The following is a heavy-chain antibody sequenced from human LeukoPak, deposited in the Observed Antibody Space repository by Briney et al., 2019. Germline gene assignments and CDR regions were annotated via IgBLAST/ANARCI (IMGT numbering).Heavy chain of an antibody. CDR1: GFTFSSYA. CDR2: VSGSGGST. J-gene: IGHJ4*02. V-gene: IGHV3-23*01. Sequence: PGGSLRPSCAASGFTFSSYAMSWVRQAPGKGLEWVSAVSGSGGSTSYADSVKGRFTISTDNSKNTLYLQMNSLRAEDTAVYYCAKDWDTPLVRGIFDFWGQGTLVTVSS. D-gene: IGHD5-18*01. CDR3: AKDWDTPLVRGIFDF.